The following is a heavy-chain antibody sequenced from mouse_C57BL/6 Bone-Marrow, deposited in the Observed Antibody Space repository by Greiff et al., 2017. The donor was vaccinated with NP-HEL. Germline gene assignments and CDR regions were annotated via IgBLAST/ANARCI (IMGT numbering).Heavy chain of an antibody. CDR2: IYPRSGNT. CDR1: GYTFTSYG. CDR3: ARWYYGSSNYFDY. Sequence: VQLVESGAELARPGASVKLSCKASGYTFTSYGISWVKQRTGQGLEWIGEIYPRSGNTYYNEKFKGKATLTADKSSSTAYMELRSLTSEDSAVYFCARWYYGSSNYFDYWGQGTTLTVSS. V-gene: IGHV1-81*01. J-gene: IGHJ2*01. D-gene: IGHD1-1*01.